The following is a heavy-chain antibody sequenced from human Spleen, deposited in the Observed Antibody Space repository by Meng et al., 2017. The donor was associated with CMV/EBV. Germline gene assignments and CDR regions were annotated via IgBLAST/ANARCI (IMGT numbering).Heavy chain of an antibody. CDR1: GFTFTSYA. J-gene: IGHJ4*02. V-gene: IGHV7-4-1*01. CDR2: INTNTGNP. CDR3: ARDMEYSSSSYFFDY. Sequence: GESLKISCAASGFTFTSYAMNWVRQAPGQGLEWMGWINTNTGNPTYAQGFTGQFVFSLDTSVSTAYLQIYNLKTEDTAVYYCARDMEYSSSSYFFDYWGQGTLVTVSS. D-gene: IGHD6-6*01.